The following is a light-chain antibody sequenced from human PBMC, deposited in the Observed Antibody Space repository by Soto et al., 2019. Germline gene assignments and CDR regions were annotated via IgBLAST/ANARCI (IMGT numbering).Light chain of an antibody. CDR1: SSAVGSYNL. V-gene: IGLV2-23*02. Sequence: QSVLAQPASVSGSPGQSITISCTGTSSAVGSYNLVSWYQQHPGKAPKLMIYEVSKRPSGVSNRFSGSKSGNTASLTISGHQAEDEADYYCCSYAGSSTPTVFGTGTKVTVL. CDR2: EVS. J-gene: IGLJ1*01. CDR3: CSYAGSSTPTV.